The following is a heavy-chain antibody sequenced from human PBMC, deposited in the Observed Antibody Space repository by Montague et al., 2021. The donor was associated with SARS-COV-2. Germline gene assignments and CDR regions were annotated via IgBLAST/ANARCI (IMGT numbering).Heavy chain of an antibody. CDR3: VKDDGVFWFGDFGV. CDR1: GFSFINHG. CDR2: IDSLGTGT. Sequence: SRRLSWSTLGFSFINHGMSWVRQAPGKGLEWVSAIDSLGTGTYYAESVKGRFTISRDNADATLSLQMNSLRLDDTAVYYCVKDDGVFWFGDFGVWGQGTTVSVSS. J-gene: IGHJ6*02. D-gene: IGHD3-10*01. V-gene: IGHV3-23*01.